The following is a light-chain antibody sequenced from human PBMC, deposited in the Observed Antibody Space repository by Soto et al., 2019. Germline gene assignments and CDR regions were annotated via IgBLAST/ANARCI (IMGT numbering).Light chain of an antibody. CDR2: GAS. V-gene: IGKV3-20*01. J-gene: IGKJ1*01. CDR3: QQYGSSIQT. CDR1: QSVSIN. Sequence: EIVMTQSPATLSVSPGERATLSCRASQSVSINLAWYQQRPGQAPRLLIYGASTRATGIPDRFSGSGSGTDFTLTISRLEPEDFAVYYCQQYGSSIQTFGQGTKVDIK.